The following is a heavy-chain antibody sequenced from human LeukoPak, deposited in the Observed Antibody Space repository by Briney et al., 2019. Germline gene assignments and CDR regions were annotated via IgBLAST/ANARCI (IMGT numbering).Heavy chain of an antibody. J-gene: IGHJ4*02. Sequence: SVTLSLTCNVSGASLSSYFWSWIRQPPGKGLEWIGYIYYDGYPNYSPSLRSRITISVEKSKSQFSLNLRSVTAADTALYFCAGTELGYCTVTGCPLESWGQGTLVTVSS. D-gene: IGHD2-8*02. CDR3: AGTELGYCTVTGCPLES. CDR1: GASLSSYF. CDR2: IYYDGYP. V-gene: IGHV4-59*01.